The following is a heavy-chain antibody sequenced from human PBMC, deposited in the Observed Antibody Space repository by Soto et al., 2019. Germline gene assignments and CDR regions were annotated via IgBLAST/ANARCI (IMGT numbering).Heavy chain of an antibody. D-gene: IGHD2-8*01. CDR3: ARDVNDGLHA. Sequence: SETLSLTCSVSGGSISGYYWSWIRQTPEKGLEWIGYIYYTGSTNYNPSLKSRVTISVDTSKRHFSLKLTSVTAADTAVYYCARDVNDGLHAWGQGILVTVS. J-gene: IGHJ5*02. V-gene: IGHV4-59*12. CDR1: GGSISGYY. CDR2: IYYTGST.